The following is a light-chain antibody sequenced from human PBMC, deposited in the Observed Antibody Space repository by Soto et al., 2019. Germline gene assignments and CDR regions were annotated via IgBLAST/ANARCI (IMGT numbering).Light chain of an antibody. CDR1: QGISSY. CDR2: AAS. CDR3: QQLHSYPRT. Sequence: DIQLTQSPSFLSASVGDRITITCRASQGISSYLAWYQQEPGKAPKLLIYAASTLQSGVPSRFSGSGSGTEFTLTISSLQPEDFATYYCQQLHSYPRTFGQGTKVDI. J-gene: IGKJ1*01. V-gene: IGKV1-9*01.